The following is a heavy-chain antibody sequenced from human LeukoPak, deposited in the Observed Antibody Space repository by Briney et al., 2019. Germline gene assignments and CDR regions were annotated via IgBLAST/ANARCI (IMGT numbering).Heavy chain of an antibody. D-gene: IGHD3-10*01. CDR3: AKVGRITMVRGVISYYYYMDV. CDR2: IRYDGSNK. V-gene: IGHV3-30*02. J-gene: IGHJ6*03. CDR1: GFTFSSYA. Sequence: GGSLRLSCAASGFTFSSYAMHWVRQAPGKGLEWVAFIRYDGSNKYYADSVKGRFTISRDNSKNTLYLQMNSLRAEDTAVYYCAKVGRITMVRGVISYYYYMDVWGKGTTVTISS.